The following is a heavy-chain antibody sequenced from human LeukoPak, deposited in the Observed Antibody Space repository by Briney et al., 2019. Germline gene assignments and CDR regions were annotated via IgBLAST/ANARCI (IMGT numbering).Heavy chain of an antibody. Sequence: GGSLRLSCAASGFTFSSYAMSWVRQAPGKGLEWVSAISGSGGSTHYADSVKGRFTISRGNSKNTLSLQMNSLRAEDTAIYYCAKDVIDAYPLDAFDIWGQGTMVTVSS. CDR2: ISGSGGST. D-gene: IGHD2/OR15-2a*01. CDR3: AKDVIDAYPLDAFDI. V-gene: IGHV3-23*01. CDR1: GFTFSSYA. J-gene: IGHJ3*02.